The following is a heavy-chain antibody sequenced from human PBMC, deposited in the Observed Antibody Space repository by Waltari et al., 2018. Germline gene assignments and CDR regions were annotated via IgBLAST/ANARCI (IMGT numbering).Heavy chain of an antibody. CDR1: GGSFSGYY. J-gene: IGHJ4*02. CDR2: INHSGST. CDR3: ARKGYRGYCSGGSCYFDY. Sequence: QVQLQQWGAGLLKPSETLSLTCAVYGGSFSGYYWSWIRHPPGKGLEWIGEINHSGSTNYNPSLKSRVTISVDTSKNQFSLKLSSVTAADTAVYYCARKGYRGYCSGGSCYFDYWGQGTLVTVSS. V-gene: IGHV4-34*01. D-gene: IGHD2-15*01.